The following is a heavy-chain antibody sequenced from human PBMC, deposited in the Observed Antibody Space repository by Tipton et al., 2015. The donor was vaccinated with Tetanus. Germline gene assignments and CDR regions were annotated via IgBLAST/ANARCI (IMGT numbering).Heavy chain of an antibody. CDR2: INHSGST. V-gene: IGHV4-34*01. CDR1: GGSFSGYY. D-gene: IGHD6-6*01. Sequence: LRLSCAVYGGSFSGYYWSWIRQPPGKGLEWIGEINHSGSTNYNPSLKSRVTISVDTSKNQFSLKLSSVTAADTAVYYCARGNEYSSSHYFDYWGQGTLVTVSS. CDR3: ARGNEYSSSHYFDY. J-gene: IGHJ4*02.